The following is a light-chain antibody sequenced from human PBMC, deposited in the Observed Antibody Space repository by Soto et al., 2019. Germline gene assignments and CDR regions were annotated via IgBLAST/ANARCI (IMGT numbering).Light chain of an antibody. V-gene: IGLV1-44*01. J-gene: IGLJ2*01. CDR2: SGN. Sequence: QSVLTQPPSASGTPGQRVTMSCSGSSSNIGTNTVNWYQQLPGSAPKLLIYSGNQRPSGVSNRFSGSKSGNTASLTISGLQADDEADYYCSSYTTDNTRVFGGGTKLTVL. CDR3: SSYTTDNTRV. CDR1: SSNIGTNT.